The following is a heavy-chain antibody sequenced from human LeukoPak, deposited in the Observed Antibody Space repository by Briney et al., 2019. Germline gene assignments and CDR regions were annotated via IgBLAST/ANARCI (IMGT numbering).Heavy chain of an antibody. D-gene: IGHD2/OR15-2a*01. V-gene: IGHV3-53*01. CDR3: ARDSSSFPNYFDY. Sequence: GRSLRLSCAASGFTVSSNYMSWVRQAPGKWLEWVSLIYSSGSTFYADSVRGRFTISRDNSKNTLYLQMNRLRPVDTAVYFCARDSSSFPNYFDYWGQGTLVTVSS. CDR1: GFTVSSNY. J-gene: IGHJ4*02. CDR2: IYSSGST.